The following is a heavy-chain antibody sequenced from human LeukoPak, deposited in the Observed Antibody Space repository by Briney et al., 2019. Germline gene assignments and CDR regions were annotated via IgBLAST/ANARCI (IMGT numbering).Heavy chain of an antibody. CDR3: ARDPYSSGWYAIY. Sequence: GGSLRLSCAASGFTFSSYAMHWVRQAPGKGLEWVAVISYDGSNKYYADSVKGRFTISRDNSKNTLYLQMNSLRAEDTAVYYCARDPYSSGWYAIYWGQGTLVTVPS. CDR2: ISYDGSNK. D-gene: IGHD6-19*01. CDR1: GFTFSSYA. V-gene: IGHV3-30*04. J-gene: IGHJ4*02.